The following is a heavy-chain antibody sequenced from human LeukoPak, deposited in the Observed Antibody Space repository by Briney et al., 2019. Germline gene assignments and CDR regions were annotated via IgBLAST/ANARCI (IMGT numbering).Heavy chain of an antibody. CDR2: IYYSGST. J-gene: IGHJ4*02. D-gene: IGHD5-18*01. CDR3: XRRAPYSYAVDY. Sequence: SETLSLTCTVSGGSISSSSYYWGWIRQPPGKGLEWIGSIYYSGSTYYNPSLKSRVTISVDTSKNQFSLKLSSVTAADTAVYXCXRRAPYSYAVDYWGQGTLVTVSS. V-gene: IGHV4-39*01. CDR1: GGSISSSSYY.